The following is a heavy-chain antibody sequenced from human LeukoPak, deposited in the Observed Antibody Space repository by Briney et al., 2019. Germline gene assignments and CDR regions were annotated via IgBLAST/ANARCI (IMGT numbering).Heavy chain of an antibody. Sequence: SETLSLTCTASGGSISSYYWSWIRQPPGRGLEWIGYIYYSGSTNYNPSLKSRVTISVDTSKNQFSLKLSSVTAADTAVYYCARAPLTIFGVVLPFDYWGQGTLVTVSS. D-gene: IGHD3-3*01. J-gene: IGHJ4*02. CDR3: ARAPLTIFGVVLPFDY. CDR1: GGSISSYY. CDR2: IYYSGST. V-gene: IGHV4-59*01.